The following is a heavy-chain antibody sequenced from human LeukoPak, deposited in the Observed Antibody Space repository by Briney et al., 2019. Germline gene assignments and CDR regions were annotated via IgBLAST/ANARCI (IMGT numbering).Heavy chain of an antibody. CDR2: IWYDGSNK. D-gene: IGHD1-26*01. Sequence: GGSLRLSCAASGFIFSSYSMHWVRQAPGKGLEWVAVIWYDGSNKYYADSVKGRFTISRDNSKNTLYLQMNSLRAEDTAVYYCARDLAPGSTNSGSWTWGYYYGMDVRGQGTTVTVSS. CDR1: GFIFSSYS. CDR3: ARDLAPGSTNSGSWTWGYYYGMDV. J-gene: IGHJ6*02. V-gene: IGHV3-33*08.